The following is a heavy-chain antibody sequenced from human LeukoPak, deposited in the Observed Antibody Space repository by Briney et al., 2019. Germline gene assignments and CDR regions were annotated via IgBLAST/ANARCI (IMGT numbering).Heavy chain of an antibody. CDR1: GYSISSGYY. D-gene: IGHD6-6*01. V-gene: IGHV4-38-2*02. J-gene: IGHJ4*02. Sequence: ASETLPLTCTVSGYSISSGYYWGWIRQPPGKGLEWIGSIYHSGSTYYNPSLKSRVTISVDTSKNQFSLKLSSVTAADTAVYYCVRSSSSIFDYWGQGTLVTVSS. CDR2: IYHSGST. CDR3: VRSSSSIFDY.